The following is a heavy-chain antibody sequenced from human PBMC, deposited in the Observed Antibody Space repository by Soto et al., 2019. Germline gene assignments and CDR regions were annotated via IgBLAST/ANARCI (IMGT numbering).Heavy chain of an antibody. CDR1: GYTFTSYG. Sequence: ASVKVSCKASGYTFTSYGISWVRQAPGQGLEWMGWISAYNGNTNYAQKLQGRVTMTTDTSTSTAYMELRSLRSDDTAVYYCARDIVATISPDVYYYGMDVWGQGTTVTVSS. V-gene: IGHV1-18*01. CDR3: ARDIVATISPDVYYYGMDV. D-gene: IGHD5-12*01. J-gene: IGHJ6*02. CDR2: ISAYNGNT.